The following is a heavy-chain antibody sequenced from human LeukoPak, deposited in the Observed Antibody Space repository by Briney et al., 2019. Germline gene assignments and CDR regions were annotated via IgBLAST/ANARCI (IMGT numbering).Heavy chain of an antibody. V-gene: IGHV3-30*04. J-gene: IGHJ4*02. Sequence: QPGGSLRLSCAASGFTFSSYAMYWVRQAPGKGLARVAVISYDGSDEYYADSVKGRFTISRDNSKNTLYLEMNSLRPEDTSVYYRARAMVVGTTPFDYWGQGTLVTLSS. CDR1: GFTFSSYA. CDR3: ARAMVVGTTPFDY. CDR2: ISYDGSDE. D-gene: IGHD2-15*01.